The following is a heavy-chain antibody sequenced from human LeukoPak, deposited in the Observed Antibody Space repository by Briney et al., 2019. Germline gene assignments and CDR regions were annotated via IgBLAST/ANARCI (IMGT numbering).Heavy chain of an antibody. CDR1: GYTFTNYD. D-gene: IGHD1/OR15-1a*01. CDR2: VSPTSGST. V-gene: IGHV1-8*02. J-gene: IGHJ6*03. CDR3: ARGRYQWNKGGYYYMDV. Sequence: ASVKVSCKASGYTFTNYDINWVRQAPGQGLVWMGWVSPTSGSTGYDQKFQGRLIITRDASTSTVYMELSSLTSEDTAVYYCARGRYQWNKGGYYYMDVWGKGTTVTVSS.